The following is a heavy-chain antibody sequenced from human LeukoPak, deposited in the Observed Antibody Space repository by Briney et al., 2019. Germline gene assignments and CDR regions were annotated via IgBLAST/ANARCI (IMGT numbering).Heavy chain of an antibody. Sequence: GGSLRLSCAASGFTFSSYGMSWVRQAPGKGLEWVSAISGSGGSTYYADSVKGRFTISRDNSKNTLYLQMNSLTPDDTALYYCARDQSHHDSSGSLYDPWGQGTLVTVSS. CDR2: ISGSGGST. D-gene: IGHD3-22*01. CDR3: ARDQSHHDSSGSLYDP. J-gene: IGHJ5*02. CDR1: GFTFSSYG. V-gene: IGHV3-23*01.